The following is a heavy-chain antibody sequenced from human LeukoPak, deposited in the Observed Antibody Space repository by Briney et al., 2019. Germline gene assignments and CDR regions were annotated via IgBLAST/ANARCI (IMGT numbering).Heavy chain of an antibody. CDR1: GFTFSSYW. Sequence: GGSLRLSCAASGFTFSSYWMHWVRQAPGKGLEWVAFIPYDGSNKYYADSVKGRFTISRDTSKNTLYLQMNSLRAEDTAVYYCAKDQYSSSWYSDYWGQGTLVTVSS. CDR2: IPYDGSNK. CDR3: AKDQYSSSWYSDY. J-gene: IGHJ4*02. D-gene: IGHD6-13*01. V-gene: IGHV3-30*02.